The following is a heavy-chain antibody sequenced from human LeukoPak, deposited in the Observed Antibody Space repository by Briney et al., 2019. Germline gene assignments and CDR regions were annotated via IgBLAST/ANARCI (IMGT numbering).Heavy chain of an antibody. CDR2: INPSGGST. Sequence: GGSLRLSCKASGYTFTSYYMHWVRQAPGQGLEWMGIINPSGGSTSYAQKFQGRVTMTRDMSTSTVYMELSSLRSEDTAVYYCARVGDERGSSPLKYYFDYWGQGTLVTVSS. J-gene: IGHJ4*02. CDR3: ARVGDERGSSPLKYYFDY. CDR1: GYTFTSYY. V-gene: IGHV1-46*01. D-gene: IGHD3-16*01.